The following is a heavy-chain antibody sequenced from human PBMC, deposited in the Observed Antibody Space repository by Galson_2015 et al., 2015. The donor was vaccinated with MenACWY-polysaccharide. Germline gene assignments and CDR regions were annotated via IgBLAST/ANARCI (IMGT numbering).Heavy chain of an antibody. Sequence: SVKVSCKVSGYSFAKYVMYWLRQAPGQRLEYMGWINTGSGNTKVSQKFQDRVTITGDTSTNTVFLELRSLKSEDTAVYYCARDYAALSVVVLPGFYFDPWGQGTLVTVSS. D-gene: IGHD2-2*01. V-gene: IGHV1-3*04. CDR3: ARDYAALSVVVLPGFYFDP. CDR2: INTGSGNT. J-gene: IGHJ5*02. CDR1: GYSFAKYV.